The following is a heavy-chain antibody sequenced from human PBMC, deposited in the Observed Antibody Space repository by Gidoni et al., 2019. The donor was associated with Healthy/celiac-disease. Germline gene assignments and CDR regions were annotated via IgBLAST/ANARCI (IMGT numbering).Heavy chain of an antibody. D-gene: IGHD3-3*01. CDR2: ISSSSSYI. CDR3: ARDDRITIFGVAPNAFDI. V-gene: IGHV3-21*01. Sequence: EVQLVESGGGLVKPGGSLRLSCAASGFTFCSYRRNWVRQAPGKGLEWVSSISSSSSYIYYADSVKGRFTISRDNAKNSLYLQMNSLRAEDTAVYYCARDDRITIFGVAPNAFDIWGQGTMVTVSS. CDR1: GFTFCSYR. J-gene: IGHJ3*02.